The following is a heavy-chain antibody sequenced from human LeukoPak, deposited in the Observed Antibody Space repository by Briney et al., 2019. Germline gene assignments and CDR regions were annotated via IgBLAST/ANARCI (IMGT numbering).Heavy chain of an antibody. V-gene: IGHV3-7*01. Sequence: ETLSLTCAVYGGSFSGYYWSWVRQAPGKGLEWVANIKQDGSEKYYVDSVKGRFTISRDNAKNSLYLQMNSLRAEDTAVYYCARDMDYYGSGSYYNSHWGQGTLVTVSS. CDR3: ARDMDYYGSGSYYNSH. CDR2: IKQDGSEK. J-gene: IGHJ4*02. CDR1: GGSFSGYY. D-gene: IGHD3-10*01.